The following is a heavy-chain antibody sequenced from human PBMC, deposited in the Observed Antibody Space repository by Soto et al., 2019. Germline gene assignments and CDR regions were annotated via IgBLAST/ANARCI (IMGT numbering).Heavy chain of an antibody. CDR1: GYTFTSYA. CDR3: ARDPSYYGMDV. J-gene: IGHJ6*02. V-gene: IGHV1-3*01. CDR2: INAGNGNT. Sequence: ASVKVSCKASGYTFTSYAMHWVRQAPGQRLEWMGRINAGNGNTKYSQKFQGRVTIIRDTSASTAYMELSSLRSEDTAVYYCARDPSYYGMDVWGQGTTVTVSS.